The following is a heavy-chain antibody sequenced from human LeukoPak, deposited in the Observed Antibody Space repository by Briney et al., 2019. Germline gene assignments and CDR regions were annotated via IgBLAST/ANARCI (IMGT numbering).Heavy chain of an antibody. Sequence: GGSLRLSCAASGFTLSSYSMSWVRQAPGKGLVWVSRINTDGSSTSYADSVKGRFTISRDNAKNTLYLQMNSLRAEDTALYYCARDRVVSYSSSPDYWGQGTLVTVSS. V-gene: IGHV3-74*01. CDR1: GFTLSSYS. CDR3: ARDRVVSYSSSPDY. CDR2: INTDGSST. J-gene: IGHJ4*02. D-gene: IGHD6-13*01.